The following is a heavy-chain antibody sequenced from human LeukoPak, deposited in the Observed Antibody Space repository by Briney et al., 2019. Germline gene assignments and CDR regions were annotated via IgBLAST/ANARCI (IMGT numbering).Heavy chain of an antibody. CDR2: ISSSSSTI. CDR3: ARDLGQHPITRFDY. J-gene: IGHJ4*02. Sequence: GGSLRLSCAASGFTFSSYSMNWVRQAPGKGLEWVSSISSSSSTIYYADSVKGRFTISRDNAKNSLYLQMNSLRAEDTAVYYCARDLGQHPITRFDYWGQGTLVTVSS. CDR1: GFTFSSYS. D-gene: IGHD5-12*01. V-gene: IGHV3-48*01.